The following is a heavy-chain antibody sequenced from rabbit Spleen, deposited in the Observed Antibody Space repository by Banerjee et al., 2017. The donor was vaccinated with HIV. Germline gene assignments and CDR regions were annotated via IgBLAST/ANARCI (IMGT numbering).Heavy chain of an antibody. CDR3: ARETSSGWGVVSFYFNL. J-gene: IGHJ4*01. CDR2: IAGSSSGFT. Sequence: QSLEESGGGLVQPEGSLALTCKASGFSFSSSDYICWVRQAPGKGLEWISCIAGSSSGFTYSATWAKGRFTISKTSSTTVTLQMTSLTVADTATYFCARETSSGWGVVSFYFNLWGPGTLVTVS. D-gene: IGHD4-1*01. CDR1: GFSFSSSDY. V-gene: IGHV1S40*01.